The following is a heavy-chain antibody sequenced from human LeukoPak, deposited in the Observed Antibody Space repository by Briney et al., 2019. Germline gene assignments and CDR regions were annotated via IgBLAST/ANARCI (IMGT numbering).Heavy chain of an antibody. D-gene: IGHD6-13*01. CDR1: GFTFDDYA. Sequence: GGSLRLSCEASGFTFDDYAMHWVRQAPGKGLECVSLISWDGDTTYYADSVKGRFTISRDNRKDSLYLQMNSLRAEDTALYYCAKDFTSSWLYYFGMDVWGKGTTVTVSS. V-gene: IGHV3-43D*04. J-gene: IGHJ6*04. CDR2: ISWDGDTT. CDR3: AKDFTSSWLYYFGMDV.